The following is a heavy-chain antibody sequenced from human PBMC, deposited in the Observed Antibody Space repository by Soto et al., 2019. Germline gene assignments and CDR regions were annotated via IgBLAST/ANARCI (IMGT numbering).Heavy chain of an antibody. Sequence: PGGSLRLSCAASGFSFSSYSMTWVRQAPGKGLEWVSYISSSSSTIYYADSVKGRFTISRDNAKNSLYLQMNSLRAEDTAVYYCARDPTQYYDFWSGYYRGFGVFDIWGQGTMVTVSS. CDR1: GFSFSSYS. CDR3: ARDPTQYYDFWSGYYRGFGVFDI. D-gene: IGHD3-3*01. J-gene: IGHJ3*02. V-gene: IGHV3-48*01. CDR2: ISSSSSTI.